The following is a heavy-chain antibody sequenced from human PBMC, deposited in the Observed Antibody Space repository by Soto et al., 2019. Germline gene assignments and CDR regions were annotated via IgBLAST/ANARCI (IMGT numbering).Heavy chain of an antibody. J-gene: IGHJ5*02. Sequence: QVQLQESGPGLVKPSETRSLTCTVSGGSVSSGSYYWSWIRQPPGKGLEWIGYSYYRGSTNYNPSLKSRVTISVDTSKNQFALKLSSVTAADTAVYYCASVYYDLWSGYWFDPWGQGTLVTVSS. D-gene: IGHD3-3*01. CDR3: ASVYYDLWSGYWFDP. V-gene: IGHV4-61*01. CDR1: GGSVSSGSYY. CDR2: SYYRGST.